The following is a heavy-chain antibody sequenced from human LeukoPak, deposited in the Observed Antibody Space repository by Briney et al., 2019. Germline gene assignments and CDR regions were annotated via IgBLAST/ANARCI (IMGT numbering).Heavy chain of an antibody. CDR1: GFSFSTSW. Sequence: GGSLRLSCASSGFSFSTSWMTWVRQAPGKGLEWVANIKEDGSEKYYVDSVKGRFTISRDNAKNSLYLQMNSLGVEDAAVYYCAKDRGYSGFPTFDYWGQGTLVTVSS. D-gene: IGHD5-12*01. CDR2: IKEDGSEK. J-gene: IGHJ4*02. V-gene: IGHV3-7*01. CDR3: AKDRGYSGFPTFDY.